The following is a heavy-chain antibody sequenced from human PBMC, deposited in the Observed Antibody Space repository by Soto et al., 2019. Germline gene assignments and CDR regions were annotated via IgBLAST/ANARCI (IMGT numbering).Heavy chain of an antibody. J-gene: IGHJ4*02. CDR3: AREGYSGYDRTHFDY. CDR1: GYTFTSYA. V-gene: IGHV1-3*01. Sequence: GASVKVSCKASGYTFTSYAMHWVRQAPGQRLEWMGWINAGNGNTKYSQKFQGRVTITRDTSASTAYMELSSLRSEDTAVYYCAREGYSGYDRTHFDYWGQGTLVTVSS. CDR2: INAGNGNT. D-gene: IGHD5-12*01.